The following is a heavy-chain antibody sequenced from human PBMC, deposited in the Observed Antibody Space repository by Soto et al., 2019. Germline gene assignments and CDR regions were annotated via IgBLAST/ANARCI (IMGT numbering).Heavy chain of an antibody. CDR2: INSDGSST. CDR3: ARDIAPEELPSLAFDI. CDR1: GCTFSSYW. J-gene: IGHJ3*02. V-gene: IGHV3-74*01. D-gene: IGHD1-26*01. Sequence: GGPLRLSCAASGCTFSSYWMHWVRQAPGKGLVWVSRINSDGSSTSYADSVKGRFTISRDNAKNTLYLQMNSLRAEDTAVYYCARDIAPEELPSLAFDIWGQGTMVTVSS.